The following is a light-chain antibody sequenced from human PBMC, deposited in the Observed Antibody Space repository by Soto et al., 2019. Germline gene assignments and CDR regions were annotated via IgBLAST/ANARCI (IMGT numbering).Light chain of an antibody. Sequence: EIVMTQSPATLSVSPGERATLSCRASQSVSSNLAWYQQKPGQAPRLLIYGASTRATGIPARFSGSGSGTEFTLTISSVQSEDFAVYYCQQYNNWSPWTFGQGTKVEIK. J-gene: IGKJ1*01. V-gene: IGKV3-15*01. CDR1: QSVSSN. CDR3: QQYNNWSPWT. CDR2: GAS.